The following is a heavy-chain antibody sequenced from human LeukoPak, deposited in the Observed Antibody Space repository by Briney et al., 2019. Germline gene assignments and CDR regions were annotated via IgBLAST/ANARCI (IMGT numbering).Heavy chain of an antibody. CDR1: GYTFTRYD. V-gene: IGHV1-8*03. CDR2: MSPNTGKT. D-gene: IGHD3-3*01. Sequence: GASVKVSCKASGYTFTRYDINWVRQATGQGLEWMGKMSPNTGKTGYAQKFQDRVTITSDTSINTVYMELSSLRSDDTAVYYCARTFVDFWSGYYRRDWLDPWGQGTLVTVSS. CDR3: ARTFVDFWSGYYRRDWLDP. J-gene: IGHJ5*02.